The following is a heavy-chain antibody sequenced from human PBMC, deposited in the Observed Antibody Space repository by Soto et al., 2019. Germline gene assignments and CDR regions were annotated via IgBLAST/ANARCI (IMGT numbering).Heavy chain of an antibody. V-gene: IGHV4-59*08. CDR3: ARRYGYSFDS. J-gene: IGHJ4*02. CDR2: IYYSGTT. CDR1: GGSISSYY. D-gene: IGHD5-18*01. Sequence: QVQLQESGPGLVKPSETLSLTCTVSGGSISSYYWSWIRQPPGKGLEWIGYIYYSGTTHYNPSLNSRLTTSVDPPKNHVSPKLSSVTAADTAVYYCARRYGYSFDSWGQGTLVTVSS.